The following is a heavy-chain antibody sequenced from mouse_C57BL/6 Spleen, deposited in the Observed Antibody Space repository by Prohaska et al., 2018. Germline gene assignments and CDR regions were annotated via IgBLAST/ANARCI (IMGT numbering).Heavy chain of an antibody. V-gene: IGHV9-3*01. Sequence: QIQLVQSGPELKKPGETVKISCKASGYTFTTYGMSWVKQAPGKGLKWMGWINTYSGVPTYADDFKGRFAFSLETSASTAYLQINNLKNEDTATYCCARSGDSSGYDYAMDYWGQGTSVTVSS. D-gene: IGHD3-2*02. J-gene: IGHJ4*01. CDR1: GYTFTTYG. CDR3: ARSGDSSGYDYAMDY. CDR2: INTYSGVP.